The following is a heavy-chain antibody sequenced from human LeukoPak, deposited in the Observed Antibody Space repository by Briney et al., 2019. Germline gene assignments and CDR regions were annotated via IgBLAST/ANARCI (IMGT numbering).Heavy chain of an antibody. CDR2: IYYSGST. CDR1: GGSISPYY. J-gene: IGHJ6*03. D-gene: IGHD7-27*01. V-gene: IGHV4-59*01. Sequence: KSSETLSLTCTVSGGSISPYYWGWIRQPPGKGLEWMGYIYYSGSTNYNPSLKSRVTISVDTSKNQFSLKLSSVTAADTAVYYCARGGSLGWYYYYYMDVWGKGTTVTVSS. CDR3: ARGGSLGWYYYYYMDV.